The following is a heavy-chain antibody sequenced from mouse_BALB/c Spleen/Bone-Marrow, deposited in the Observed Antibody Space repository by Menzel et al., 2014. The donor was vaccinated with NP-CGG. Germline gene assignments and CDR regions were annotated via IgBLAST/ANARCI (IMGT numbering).Heavy chain of an antibody. Sequence: QVQLQQSGAELVRPGASVTLSCKAAGFTFTDYEMHWVKQTPVHGLEWIGGIDPETGGTAYNQKFQGKATLTADKSSNTTYMWLRSLTSEDSAVYFYQSLTPYYRNDDGSAYWGQGTLVTVSA. V-gene: IGHV1-15*01. D-gene: IGHD2-14*01. CDR1: GFTFTDYE. J-gene: IGHJ3*01. CDR2: IDPETGGT. CDR3: QSLTPYYRNDDGSAY.